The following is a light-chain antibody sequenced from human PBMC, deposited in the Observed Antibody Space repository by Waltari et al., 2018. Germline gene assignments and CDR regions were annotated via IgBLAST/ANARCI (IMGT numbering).Light chain of an antibody. V-gene: IGLV2-23*02. CDR2: EVR. CDR1: SSDVGSYNL. Sequence: QSALTQPASVSGSPGQSITISCTGTSSDVGSYNLVSWSQQHPGKAPKLMIFEVRKRPSGVSNRFSGSKSANTASLTISGLQAEDEADYYCCSYARGTTSVLFGGGTKLTVL. CDR3: CSYARGTTSVL. J-gene: IGLJ3*02.